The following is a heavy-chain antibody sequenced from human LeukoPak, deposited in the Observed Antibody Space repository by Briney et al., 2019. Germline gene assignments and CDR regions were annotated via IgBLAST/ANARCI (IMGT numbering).Heavy chain of an antibody. CDR1: GASITSSTYP. J-gene: IGHJ3*02. CDR3: ARDSTSDPYAFDI. CDR2: IFYSGST. V-gene: IGHV4-39*07. Sequence: PSETLSLTCTVSGASITSSTYPWGWIRQPPGKGLEWIGNIFYSGSTYYNPSLKSRVTISIDASKKQFSLKLSSVTAADTAVYYCARDSTSDPYAFDIWGQGTMVTVSS. D-gene: IGHD6-6*01.